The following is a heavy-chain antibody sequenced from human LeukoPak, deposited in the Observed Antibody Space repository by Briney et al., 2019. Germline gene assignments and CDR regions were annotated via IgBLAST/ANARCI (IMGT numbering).Heavy chain of an antibody. V-gene: IGHV3-49*03. CDR1: GFTFGDYA. Sequence: PGRSLRLSCTASGFTFGDYAMRWFRQAPGKGLEWVGFIRSKAYGGTTEYAASVNGRFTISRDDSKDIAYLQMNSLKTEDTAVYYCTKSRYYDYVWGGYWGQGTLVTVSS. J-gene: IGHJ4*02. CDR2: IRSKAYGGTT. CDR3: TKSRYYDYVWGGY. D-gene: IGHD3-16*01.